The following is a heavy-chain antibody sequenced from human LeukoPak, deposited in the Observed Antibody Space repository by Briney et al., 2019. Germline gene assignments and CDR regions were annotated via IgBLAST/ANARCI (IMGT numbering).Heavy chain of an antibody. CDR2: IYPGDSDT. D-gene: IGHD3-22*01. J-gene: IGHJ3*02. V-gene: IGHV5-51*01. Sequence: GESLKISCKGSGYSFTSYWIGWVRQMPGKGLEWMGIIYPGDSDTRYSPSFQGQVTISADKSISTAYLQWSSLKASDTAMYYCARQEAAGTYYYDSSGYYYVRSAFDIWGQGTMATVSS. CDR3: ARQEAAGTYYYDSSGYYYVRSAFDI. CDR1: GYSFTSYW.